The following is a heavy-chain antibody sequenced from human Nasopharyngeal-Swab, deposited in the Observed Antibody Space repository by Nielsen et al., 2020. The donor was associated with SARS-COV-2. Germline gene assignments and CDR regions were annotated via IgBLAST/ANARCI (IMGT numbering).Heavy chain of an antibody. CDR1: GYTFTSYG. CDR2: ISAYNGNT. CDR3: AREELVHWYFDL. Sequence: ASVKVSCKASGYTFTSYGISWVRQAPGQGLEWMGWISAYNGNTNYAQKLQGRVTMTTDTSTSTAYMELRGLRSDDTAVYYCAREELVHWYFDLWGRGTLVTVSS. J-gene: IGHJ2*01. D-gene: IGHD6-13*01. V-gene: IGHV1-18*04.